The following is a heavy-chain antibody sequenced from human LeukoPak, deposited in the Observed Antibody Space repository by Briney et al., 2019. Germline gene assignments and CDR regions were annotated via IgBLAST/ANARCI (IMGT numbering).Heavy chain of an antibody. Sequence: SKTLSLTFAVYGGSFSGYYWSWIRQPPGKGLEWIGEINHSGSTNYNPSLKSRVTISVDTSKNQFSLKLSSVTAADTAVYYCARGYYYASGSPVHNRFDPWGQGILVTVSS. V-gene: IGHV4-34*01. CDR2: INHSGST. J-gene: IGHJ5*02. CDR3: ARGYYYASGSPVHNRFDP. CDR1: GGSFSGYY. D-gene: IGHD3-10*01.